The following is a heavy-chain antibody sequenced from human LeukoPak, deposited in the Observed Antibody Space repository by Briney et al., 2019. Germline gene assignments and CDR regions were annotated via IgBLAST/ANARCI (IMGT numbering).Heavy chain of an antibody. CDR1: GFTFSNYG. D-gene: IGHD5-24*01. Sequence: PGGSLRLSCAASGFTFSNYGMHWVRQAPGKGLEWVTFIWYDGSNKYYADSVKGRFIISRDNSKNTLYLQMNSLRAEDTAIYYCARGRGGDGYNWLCYFDYWGQGTLVTVSS. J-gene: IGHJ4*02. V-gene: IGHV3-33*01. CDR2: IWYDGSNK. CDR3: ARGRGGDGYNWLCYFDY.